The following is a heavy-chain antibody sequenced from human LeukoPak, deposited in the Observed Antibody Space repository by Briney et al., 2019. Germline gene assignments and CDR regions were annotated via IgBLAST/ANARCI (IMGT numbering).Heavy chain of an antibody. Sequence: GGSLRLTCAASGFTFSDYSMTWIRQAPGKGLEWVSDISSSGSHEYYADSVKGRFIISRDNAKNSLYMQMNSVRAEDTALHYCARDHRHLLQLVGSGAFDIWGRGTMVPVSS. V-gene: IGHV3-11*04. D-gene: IGHD3-10*01. CDR2: ISSSGSHE. CDR1: GFTFSDYS. J-gene: IGHJ3*02. CDR3: ARDHRHLLQLVGSGAFDI.